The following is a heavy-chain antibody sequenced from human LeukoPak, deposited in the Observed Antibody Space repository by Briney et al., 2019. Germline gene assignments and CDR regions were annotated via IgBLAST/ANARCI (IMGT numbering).Heavy chain of an antibody. CDR1: GFTFSTYN. CDR3: AKRRRVPAANGGQYYFDY. Sequence: GGSLRLSCAASGFTFSTYNMNWVRQAPGKGLEWVSAISGSGGSTYYADSVKGRFTISRDNSKNTLYLQMNSLRAEDTAVYYCAKRRRVPAANGGQYYFDYWGQGTLVTVSS. J-gene: IGHJ4*02. CDR2: ISGSGGST. D-gene: IGHD2-2*01. V-gene: IGHV3-23*01.